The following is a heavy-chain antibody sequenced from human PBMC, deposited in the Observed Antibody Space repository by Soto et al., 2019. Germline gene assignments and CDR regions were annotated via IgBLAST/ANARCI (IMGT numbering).Heavy chain of an antibody. D-gene: IGHD6-19*01. CDR2: INPSGGST. V-gene: IGHV1-46*01. J-gene: IGHJ6*02. CDR3: ARDVEWLVRYYYGMDV. Sequence: QVQLVQSGAEVKKPGASVKVSCKASGYTFTSYYIHWVRQAPGQGLEWMGIINPSGGSTSYAQKFQGRVTMTRDTSTSTVYMELSSLRSEDTAVYYCARDVEWLVRYYYGMDVWGQGTTVTVSS. CDR1: GYTFTSYY.